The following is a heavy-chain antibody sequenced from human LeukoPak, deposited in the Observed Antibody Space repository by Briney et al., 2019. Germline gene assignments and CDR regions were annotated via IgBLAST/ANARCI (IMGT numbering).Heavy chain of an antibody. J-gene: IGHJ5*02. V-gene: IGHV4-34*01. CDR1: GGSFSGYY. Sequence: SETLSLTCAVYGGSFSGYYWSWIRQPPGKGLEWIGEINPSGSTNYNPSLKSRVTISVDMSKNQFSLTLSSVPAADTAVYYCARVCYGSVPRLKLGWLDPWGQGTLVTVSS. CDR2: INPSGST. CDR3: ARVCYGSVPRLKLGWLDP. D-gene: IGHD3-10*01.